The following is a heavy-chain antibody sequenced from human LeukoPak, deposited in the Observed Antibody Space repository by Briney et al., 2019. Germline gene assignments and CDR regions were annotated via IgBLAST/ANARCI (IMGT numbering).Heavy chain of an antibody. CDR3: ARGRYSGTSVFDY. V-gene: IGHV3-30*02. Sequence: GGSLRLSCAASGFTFNRYDIHWVRQAPGKGLEWVAFIRYDGSKKYYADSVKGRFTISRDNSRNTLYLHMNSLRAGDTAVYYCARGRYSGTSVFDYWGQGTLVTVSS. J-gene: IGHJ4*02. D-gene: IGHD1-26*01. CDR1: GFTFNRYD. CDR2: IRYDGSKK.